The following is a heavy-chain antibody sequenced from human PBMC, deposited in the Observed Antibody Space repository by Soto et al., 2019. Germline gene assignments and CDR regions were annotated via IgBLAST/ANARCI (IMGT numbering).Heavy chain of an antibody. CDR2: ISYDGSNK. Sequence: QVQLVESGGGVVQPGRSLRLSCAASGFTFSSYGMHWVRQAPGKGLEWVAVISYDGSNKYYADSVKGRFTISRDNSKNTLYLQMNSLRAEDTAVYYCALVAMAYWGQGTLVTVSS. D-gene: IGHD2-15*01. J-gene: IGHJ1*01. CDR1: GFTFSSYG. V-gene: IGHV3-30*03. CDR3: ALVAMAY.